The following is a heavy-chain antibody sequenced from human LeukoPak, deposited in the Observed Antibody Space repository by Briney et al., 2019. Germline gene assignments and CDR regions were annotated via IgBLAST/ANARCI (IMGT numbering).Heavy chain of an antibody. Sequence: GGSLRLSCAASGFTFSSYAMHWVRQAPGKGLEWVAVISYDGSNKYYADSVKGRFTISRDNSKNALYLQMNSLRAEDTAVYYCANLDSSSWDFDYWGQGTLVTVSS. J-gene: IGHJ4*02. CDR1: GFTFSSYA. CDR2: ISYDGSNK. CDR3: ANLDSSSWDFDY. V-gene: IGHV3-30*04. D-gene: IGHD6-13*01.